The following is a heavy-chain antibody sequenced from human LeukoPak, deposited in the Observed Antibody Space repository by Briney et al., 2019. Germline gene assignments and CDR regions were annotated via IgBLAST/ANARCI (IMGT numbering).Heavy chain of an antibody. CDR2: ISSSSTYI. CDR1: GFTVSSNY. D-gene: IGHD6-13*01. J-gene: IGHJ4*02. V-gene: IGHV3-21*01. CDR3: ARVGSPIAAAGTVY. Sequence: GGSLRLSCAASGFTVSSNYMSWVRQAPGKGLEWVSSISSSSTYIYYADSVKGRFTISRDYARNSLSLQMNSLRAEDTAVYYCARVGSPIAAAGTVYWGQGTLVTVSS.